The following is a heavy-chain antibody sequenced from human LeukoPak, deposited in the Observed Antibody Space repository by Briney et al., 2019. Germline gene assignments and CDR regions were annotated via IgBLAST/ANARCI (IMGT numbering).Heavy chain of an antibody. J-gene: IGHJ4*02. CDR3: GRGAVAGYLNAPLDY. CDR2: IYYSGST. V-gene: IGHV4-59*01. CDR1: GGSISTYY. Sequence: PSETLSLTCTVSGGSISTYYWTWIRQPPGKGLEWIGYIYYSGSTNYNPSLKSRVTTSVDTSKNQFSLKLTSVTAADTAVYYCGRGAVAGYLNAPLDYWGQGTLVTVSS. D-gene: IGHD6-13*01.